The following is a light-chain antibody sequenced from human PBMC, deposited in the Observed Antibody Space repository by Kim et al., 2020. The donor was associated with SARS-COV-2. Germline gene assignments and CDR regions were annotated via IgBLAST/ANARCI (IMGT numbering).Light chain of an antibody. V-gene: IGLV3-19*01. J-gene: IGLJ2*01. Sequence: SSELTQDPAVSVALGQTVTVTCQGDSLRTYFASWYQQKPGQAPVLVISGRTNRPSGIPDRFSGSSSGNTASLTITGAQAEDEADYYCNSRDSGGHVVFGGGTQLIVL. CDR3: NSRDSGGHVV. CDR1: SLRTYF. CDR2: GRT.